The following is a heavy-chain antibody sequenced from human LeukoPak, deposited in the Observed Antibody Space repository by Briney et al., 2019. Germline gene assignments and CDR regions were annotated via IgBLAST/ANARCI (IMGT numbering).Heavy chain of an antibody. CDR3: AKGYYGDYPD. CDR1: GASISSYY. J-gene: IGHJ4*02. Sequence: SETLSLTCTVSGASISSYYWSWIRQPAGKGLEWVGRISTSGSTNYNPSLKGRVTVSLDTSKNQFSLKLNSVTAADTAVYYCAKGYYGDYPDWGQGTLVTVSS. V-gene: IGHV4-4*07. CDR2: ISTSGST. D-gene: IGHD4-17*01.